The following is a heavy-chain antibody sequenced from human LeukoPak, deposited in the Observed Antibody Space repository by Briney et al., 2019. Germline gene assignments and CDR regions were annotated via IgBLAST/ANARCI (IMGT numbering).Heavy chain of an antibody. CDR1: GFTFDDYA. J-gene: IGHJ4*02. CDR2: ISWNSGSI. CDR3: AKAAGAPVDGFDY. Sequence: PGGSLRLSCAASGFTFDDYAMHWVRQAPGKGLEWVSGISWNSGSIGYADSVKGRFTISRDNAKNSLYLQMNSLRAEDTALYYCAKAAGAPVDGFDYWGQGTLVTVSS. D-gene: IGHD6-19*01. V-gene: IGHV3-9*01.